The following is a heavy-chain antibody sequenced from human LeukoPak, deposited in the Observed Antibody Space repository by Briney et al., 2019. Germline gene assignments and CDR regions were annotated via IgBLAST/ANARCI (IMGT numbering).Heavy chain of an antibody. V-gene: IGHV4-31*11. CDR2: IYYSGST. J-gene: IGHJ4*02. CDR1: GGSFSGYY. D-gene: IGHD5-18*01. Sequence: PSETLSLTCGVSGGSFSGYYWSWIRQHPGKGLEWIGYIYYSGSTYYNPSLKSRVTISVDTSKNQFSLKLSSVTAADTAVYYCAREGYSYGGGIDYWGQGTLVTVSS. CDR3: AREGYSYGGGIDY.